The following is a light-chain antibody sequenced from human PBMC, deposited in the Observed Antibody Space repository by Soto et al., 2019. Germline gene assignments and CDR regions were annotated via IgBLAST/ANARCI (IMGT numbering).Light chain of an antibody. Sequence: DVVLTQSPLSLPVTLGQPASISCRSSQSLVYTDGFTYLNWFHQRPGQSPRRLIYKVSNRDSGVPDRVSGSGSGTDFTLKISRVEAEDIGVYYCMQGTHWPYTFGQGTKLEI. V-gene: IGKV2-30*01. CDR2: KVS. CDR1: QSLVYTDGFTY. CDR3: MQGTHWPYT. J-gene: IGKJ2*01.